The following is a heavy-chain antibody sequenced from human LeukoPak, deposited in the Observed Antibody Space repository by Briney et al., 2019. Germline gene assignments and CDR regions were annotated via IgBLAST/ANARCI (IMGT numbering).Heavy chain of an antibody. D-gene: IGHD1-26*01. V-gene: IGHV3-48*04. J-gene: IGHJ4*02. Sequence: GGSLRLSCAASGFTFSSYSMNWVRQAPGKGLEWVSYISSSSSTIYYADSVKGRFTISRDNAKNSLYLQMNSLRAEDTALYYCAKDRGLWELLFDYWGQGTLVTVSS. CDR3: AKDRGLWELLFDY. CDR1: GFTFSSYS. CDR2: ISSSSSTI.